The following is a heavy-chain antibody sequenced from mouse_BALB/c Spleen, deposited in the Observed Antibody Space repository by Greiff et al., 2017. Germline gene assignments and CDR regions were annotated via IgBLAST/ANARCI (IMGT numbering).Heavy chain of an antibody. CDR1: GYTFTSYW. J-gene: IGHJ2*01. CDR2: IYPGSGST. D-gene: IGHD2-14*01. CDR3: TREDRYDVRNYFDY. Sequence: LQQPGSELVRPGASVKLSCKASGYTFTSYWMHWVKQRHGQGLEWIGNIYPGSGSTNYDEKFKSKGTLTVDTSSSTAYMHLSSLTSEDSAVYYCTREDRYDVRNYFDYWGQGTTLTVSS. V-gene: IGHV1S22*01.